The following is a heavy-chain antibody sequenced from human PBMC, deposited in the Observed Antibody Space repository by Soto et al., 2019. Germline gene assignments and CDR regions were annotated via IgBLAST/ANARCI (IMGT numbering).Heavy chain of an antibody. D-gene: IGHD3-10*01. J-gene: IGHJ5*02. CDR1: GGSISSSSYD. CDR3: ARQTYYYGSGSYRGANWFDP. V-gene: IGHV4-39*01. Sequence: PSETLSLTCTVSGGSISSSSYDWGWIRQPPGKGLEWIGSIYYSGSTYYNPSLKSRVTISVDTSKNQFSLKLSSVTAADTAVYYCARQTYYYGSGSYRGANWFDPWGQGTLVTVSS. CDR2: IYYSGST.